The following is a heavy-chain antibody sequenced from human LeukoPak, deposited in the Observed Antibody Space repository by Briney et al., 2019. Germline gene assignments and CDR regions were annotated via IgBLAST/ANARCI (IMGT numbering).Heavy chain of an antibody. D-gene: IGHD2-21*01. Sequence: GSLRLSCAASGFTFTSYAMSWVRQAPGKGLEWVSTLSGSDSSTYYADSVKGRFIFSRDNSKNTLYLQMNSLRAEDTAVFYCARHIQTIQKYFDLWGRGTLVTVSS. CDR1: GFTFTSYA. J-gene: IGHJ2*01. CDR2: LSGSDSST. CDR3: ARHIQTIQKYFDL. V-gene: IGHV3-23*01.